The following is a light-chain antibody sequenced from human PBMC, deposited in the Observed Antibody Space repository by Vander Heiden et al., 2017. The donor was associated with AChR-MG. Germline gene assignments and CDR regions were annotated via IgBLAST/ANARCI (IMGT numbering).Light chain of an antibody. CDR2: GAS. CDR1: QSVSSN. V-gene: IGKV3-15*01. J-gene: IGKJ4*01. CDR3: QQYNNWPPNT. Sequence: EIVMTQSPAPLSVSPRERATLSCRASQSVSSNLAWYQQKPGQAPRLLIYGASTRATGIPARCSGSGSGTEFTLTISSLQSEDFAVYYCQQYNNWPPNTFGGGTKVEIK.